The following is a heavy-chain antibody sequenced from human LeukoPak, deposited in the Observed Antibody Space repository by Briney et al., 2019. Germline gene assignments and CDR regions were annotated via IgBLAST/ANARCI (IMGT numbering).Heavy chain of an antibody. CDR3: ARETPGAGHFDY. Sequence: SETLSLTCSVSGATITSGSSYWSWIRQHPGTGLEWIGYISYSGTTYYTPSLKSRMTTSIDTSENQFSLKLTAVTAADTAVYYCARETPGAGHFDYWGQGSLVTVSS. J-gene: IGHJ4*02. CDR1: GATITSGSSY. CDR2: ISYSGTT. D-gene: IGHD7-27*01. V-gene: IGHV4-31*03.